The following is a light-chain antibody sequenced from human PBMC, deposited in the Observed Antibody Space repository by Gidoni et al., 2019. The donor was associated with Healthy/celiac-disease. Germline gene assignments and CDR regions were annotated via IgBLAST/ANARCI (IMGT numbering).Light chain of an antibody. J-gene: IGLJ1*01. V-gene: IGLV1-40*01. CDR2: GNS. Sequence: QSVLTQPPSVSGAPGQRVTISCTGPSSNIGAGYDVHWYQQLPGTAPKLLIYGNSNRPSGVPDRFSGSKSGTSASLAITGLQAEDEADYYCQSYDSSLSAFYVFGTGTKVTVL. CDR3: QSYDSSLSAFYV. CDR1: SSNIGAGYD.